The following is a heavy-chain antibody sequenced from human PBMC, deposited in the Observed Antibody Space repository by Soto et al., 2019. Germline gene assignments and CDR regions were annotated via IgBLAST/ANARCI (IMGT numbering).Heavy chain of an antibody. CDR3: ARGSSGPDY. CDR2: ISSSSSYI. J-gene: IGHJ4*02. CDR1: GFTFSSYG. Sequence: LRLSCAASGFTFSSYGMHWVRQAPGKGLEWVSSISSSSSYIYYADSLKGRFTISRDNAKKSLYLQMNSLRAEDTAVYYCARGSSGPDYWGQGILVTVSS. D-gene: IGHD6-19*01. V-gene: IGHV3-21*01.